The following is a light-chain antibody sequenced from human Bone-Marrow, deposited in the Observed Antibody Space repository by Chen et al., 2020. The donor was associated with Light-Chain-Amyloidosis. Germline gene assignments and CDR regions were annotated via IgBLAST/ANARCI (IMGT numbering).Light chain of an antibody. CDR2: SAS. V-gene: IGKV1-5*01. CDR1: QSIDTY. J-gene: IGKJ2*01. CDR3: QQYSSYPRT. Sequence: DIQMTQSPSTLSASVGDRVTITCRASQSIDTYLAWYRRKPGKAPKLLIPSASNLEGGVPSRFSGSGSGTEFTLTISSLQPDDFGSYYCQQYSSYPRTFGQGTNLEI.